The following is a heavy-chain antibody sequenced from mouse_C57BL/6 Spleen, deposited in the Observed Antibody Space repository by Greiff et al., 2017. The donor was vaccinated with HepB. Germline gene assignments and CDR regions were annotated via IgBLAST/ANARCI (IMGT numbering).Heavy chain of an antibody. D-gene: IGHD1-1*01. CDR1: GFTFSSYA. J-gene: IGHJ1*03. Sequence: EVQLVESGGGLVKPGGSLKLSCAASGFTFSSYAMSWVRQTPEKRLEWVATISDGGSYTYYPDNVKGRFTISRDNAKNNLYLQMIHLKSEDTAMYYCARDPYYGGPYWYFDVWGTGTTVTVSS. CDR2: ISDGGSYT. CDR3: ARDPYYGGPYWYFDV. V-gene: IGHV5-4*01.